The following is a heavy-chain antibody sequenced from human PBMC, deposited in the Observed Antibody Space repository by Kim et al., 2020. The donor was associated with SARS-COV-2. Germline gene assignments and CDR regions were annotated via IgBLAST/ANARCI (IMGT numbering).Heavy chain of an antibody. J-gene: IGHJ6*02. V-gene: IGHV3-48*03. CDR3: ARDGRIAAAVEYYYYGMDV. Sequence: GRFTISRDNAKNSLYLQMNSLRAEDTAVYYCARDGRIAAAVEYYYYGMDVWGQGTTVTVSS. D-gene: IGHD6-13*01.